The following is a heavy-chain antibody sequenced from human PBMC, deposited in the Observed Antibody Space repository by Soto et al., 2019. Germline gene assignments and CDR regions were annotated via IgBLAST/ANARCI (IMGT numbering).Heavy chain of an antibody. CDR2: IYYSGST. J-gene: IGHJ4*02. CDR1: GGSISSYY. Sequence: SETLSLTCTVSGGSISSYYWSWIRQPPGKGLEWIGYIYYSGSTNYNPSLKSRVSVSVDTSKNQFSLNLRSVTAADTAVYYCATRRDGYNYYFDYWGQGTLVTVSS. CDR3: ATRRDGYNYYFDY. D-gene: IGHD5-12*01. V-gene: IGHV4-59*08.